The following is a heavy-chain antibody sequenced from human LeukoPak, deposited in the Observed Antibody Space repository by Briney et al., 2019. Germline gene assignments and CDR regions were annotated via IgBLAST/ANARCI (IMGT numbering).Heavy chain of an antibody. V-gene: IGHV3-21*01. Sequence: GGCLRLSCAASGFTFSSYSMNWVRQAPGKGLEWVSSISSSSSYIYYADSVKGRFTISRDNAKNSLYLQMNSLRAEDTAVYYCASDTLRYYDSSGYFQHWGQGTLVTVSS. CDR3: ASDTLRYYDSSGYFQH. D-gene: IGHD3-22*01. J-gene: IGHJ1*01. CDR2: ISSSSSYI. CDR1: GFTFSSYS.